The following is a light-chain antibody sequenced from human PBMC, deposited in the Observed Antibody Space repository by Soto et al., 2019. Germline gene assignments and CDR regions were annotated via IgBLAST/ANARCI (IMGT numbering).Light chain of an antibody. CDR3: QQRSDWIT. Sequence: EIVLTQSPATLSLSPGERATLSCRASQTVSNLAWYQQKPGQAPRLLIYDASNRATGIPARFSGSESGTDFSLTISSLEPEDFAVYFCQQRSDWITFGGGTKVEI. V-gene: IGKV3-11*01. CDR2: DAS. CDR1: QTVSN. J-gene: IGKJ4*01.